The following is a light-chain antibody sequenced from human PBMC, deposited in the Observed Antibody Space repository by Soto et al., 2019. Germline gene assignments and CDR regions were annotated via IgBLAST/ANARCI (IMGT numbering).Light chain of an antibody. CDR3: QQHGSTSQT. Sequence: DILLTQSPSTVSLSPGDRATLSCRASQSVTSNYLAWYQHQPYQAPRLLIYAASTSATGFPDRFSGSGSGPNFTLTTIRLEHPDFVVYYCQQHGSTSQTFGQGTKVETK. CDR2: AAS. CDR1: QSVTSNY. J-gene: IGKJ2*01. V-gene: IGKV3-20*01.